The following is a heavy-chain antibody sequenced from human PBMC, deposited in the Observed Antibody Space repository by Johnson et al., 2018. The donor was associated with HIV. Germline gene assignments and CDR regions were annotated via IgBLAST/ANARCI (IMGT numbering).Heavy chain of an antibody. CDR3: ARQQPSSVKGAFDI. J-gene: IGHJ3*02. V-gene: IGHV3-30*02. D-gene: IGHD6-13*01. CDR1: GFTFSDYY. CDR2: IRYDGSNK. Sequence: VQLVESGGGVVQPGRSLRLSCAASGFTFSDYYMSWIRQAPGKGLEWVAFIRYDGSNKYYADSVKGRFTISRDNSKNTLYLQMNSLRAEDTAVYYCARQQPSSVKGAFDIWGQGTMVTVSS.